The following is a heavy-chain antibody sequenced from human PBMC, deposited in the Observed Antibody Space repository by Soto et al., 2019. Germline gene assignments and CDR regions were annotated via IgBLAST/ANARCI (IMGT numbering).Heavy chain of an antibody. V-gene: IGHV3-23*01. Sequence: PGGSLRLSCEASGFIFGSYDMSWVRQAPGKGLEWVSDISGSGGVTHYADSVKGRFTISRDNSRNTVSLQMNSLRAEDTAVYFCAKVNCGRDCSFENWGQGTMVTVS. CDR1: GFIFGSYD. CDR3: AKVNCGRDCSFEN. CDR2: ISGSGGVT. J-gene: IGHJ4*02. D-gene: IGHD2-21*02.